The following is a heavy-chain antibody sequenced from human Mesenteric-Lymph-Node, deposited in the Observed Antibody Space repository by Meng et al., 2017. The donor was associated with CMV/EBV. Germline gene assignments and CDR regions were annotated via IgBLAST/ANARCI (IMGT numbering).Heavy chain of an antibody. CDR2: IYGTGIT. D-gene: IGHD2/OR15-2a*01. J-gene: IGHJ4*02. CDR3: AKSRSSTPGIVDD. CDR1: GFSGTSGAYH. Sequence: HVQLQESGPGLGKPSATLSLTCIVAGFSGTSGAYHWSWIRQSPGKGLEWIGYIYGTGITIYKPSLKSRVTILLETSKNQFSLKLNSVTTADTAVYYCAKSRSSTPGIVDDWGQGTLVTVSS. V-gene: IGHV4-61*08.